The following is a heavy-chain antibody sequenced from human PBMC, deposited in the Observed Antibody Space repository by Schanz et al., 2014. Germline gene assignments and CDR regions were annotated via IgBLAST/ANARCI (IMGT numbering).Heavy chain of an antibody. J-gene: IGHJ6*03. CDR2: MQPDSGKT. CDR3: ARVDSGYDSHLYYYYYYMDV. V-gene: IGHV1-8*01. CDR1: GYTFTSYG. Sequence: QVQLVQSGAEVKKPGASVKVSCKASGYTFTSYGINWVRQAPGQGPEWMGWMQPDSGKTHYAEKFQGRVAMTRDVSISTAYMELSSLASEDTAVYYCARVDSGYDSHLYYYYYYMDVWGKGTTVTVSS. D-gene: IGHD5-12*01.